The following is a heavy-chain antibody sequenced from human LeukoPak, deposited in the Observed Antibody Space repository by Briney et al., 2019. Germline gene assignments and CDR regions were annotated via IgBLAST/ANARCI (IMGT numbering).Heavy chain of an antibody. CDR3: ARSTDYPSRQYFQH. CDR1: GGSISSGGYS. Sequence: SQTLSLTCAVSGGSISSGGYSWSWIRQPPGKGLEWIGYIYHSGSTYYNPSLKSRVTISVDRSKNQFSLKLNSVTAADTAVYYCARSTDYPSRQYFQHWGQGTLVTVSS. CDR2: IYHSGST. J-gene: IGHJ1*01. V-gene: IGHV4-30-2*02. D-gene: IGHD2-2*01.